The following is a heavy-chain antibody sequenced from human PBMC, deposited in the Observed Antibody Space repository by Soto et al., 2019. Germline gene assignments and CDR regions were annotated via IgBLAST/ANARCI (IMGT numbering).Heavy chain of an antibody. V-gene: IGHV5-10-1*01. J-gene: IGHJ6*02. CDR2: IDPSDSYT. CDR3: ATPYYYGSGYYYYGMDV. Sequence: PGESLKISCKGSGYSFTSYWIIWVRQMPGKGLEWMGRIDPSDSYTNYSPSFQGHVTISADKSISTAYLQWSSLKASDTAMYYCATPYYYGSGYYYYGMDVWGQGTTVTVSS. CDR1: GYSFTSYW. D-gene: IGHD3-10*01.